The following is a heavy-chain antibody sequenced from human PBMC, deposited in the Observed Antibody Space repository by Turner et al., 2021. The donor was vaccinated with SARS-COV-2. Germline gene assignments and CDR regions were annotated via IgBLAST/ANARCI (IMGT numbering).Heavy chain of an antibody. CDR3: AKGGGSGLLNFDY. CDR2: TSFDGSNK. J-gene: IGHJ4*02. Sequence: QVQLLESGGCVVQPGGSLILSCAASGFTFSSNGMDWGRQAPGKGLEWVAVTSFDGSNKYYADSVKGRFTSSRDNSKNTLYLQRNSLRVEDTAVYYCAKGGGSGLLNFDYWGQGTLVTVSS. V-gene: IGHV3-30*18. CDR1: GFTFSSNG. D-gene: IGHD6-25*01.